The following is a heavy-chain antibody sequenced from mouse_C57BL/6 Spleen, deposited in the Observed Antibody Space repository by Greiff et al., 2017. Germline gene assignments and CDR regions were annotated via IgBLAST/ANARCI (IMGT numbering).Heavy chain of an antibody. CDR2: ISSGGDYI. J-gene: IGHJ1*03. V-gene: IGHV5-9-1*02. D-gene: IGHD1-1*01. CDR3: TRVYYGSSSYWYFDV. Sequence: DVKLVESGEGLVKPGGSLKLSCAASGFTFSSYAMSWVRQTPEKRLEWVAYISSGGDYIYYADTVQGRFTISRDNARNTLYLQMSSLKSEDTAMYYCTRVYYGSSSYWYFDVWGTGTTVTVSS. CDR1: GFTFSSYA.